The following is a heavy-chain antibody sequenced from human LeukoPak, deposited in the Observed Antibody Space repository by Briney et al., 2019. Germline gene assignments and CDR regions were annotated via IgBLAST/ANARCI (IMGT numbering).Heavy chain of an antibody. CDR3: ARDPLIFMTTVTTDGYYYYYGMDV. J-gene: IGHJ6*02. V-gene: IGHV4-61*01. CDR2: IYYSGST. Sequence: SETLSLTCTVSGGSISSSSYYWSWIRQPPGKGLEWIGYIYYSGSTNYNPSLKSRVTISVDTSKNQFSLKLSSVTAADTAVYYCARDPLIFMTTVTTDGYYYYYGMDVWGQGTTVTVSS. CDR1: GGSISSSSYY. D-gene: IGHD4-17*01.